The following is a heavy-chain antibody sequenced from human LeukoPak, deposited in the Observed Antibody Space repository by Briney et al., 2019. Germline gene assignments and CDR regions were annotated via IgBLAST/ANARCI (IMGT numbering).Heavy chain of an antibody. CDR1: GFTFSNYA. J-gene: IGHJ4*02. CDR3: AKVGIVVVAHFDY. D-gene: IGHD3-22*01. V-gene: IGHV3-23*01. Sequence: GGSLRLSCAASGFTFSNYAMSWVRQAPGKGLEWVSAISGSGGSTYYADSVKGRFTISRDNSKNTLYLQMNSLRAEDTAVYYCAKVGIVVVAHFDYWGQGTLVTVSS. CDR2: ISGSGGST.